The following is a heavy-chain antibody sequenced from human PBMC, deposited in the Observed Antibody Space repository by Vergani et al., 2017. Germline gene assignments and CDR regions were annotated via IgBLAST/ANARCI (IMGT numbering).Heavy chain of an antibody. CDR2: IWYDGSNK. J-gene: IGHJ4*02. CDR3: AKAHLFSGYSYGSPSDY. D-gene: IGHD5-18*01. V-gene: IGHV3-33*06. Sequence: QVQLVESGGGVVQPGRSLRLSCAASGFTFSSYGMHWVRQAPGKGLEWVAVIWYDGSNKYYADSVKGRFTISRDNSKNTLYLQMNSLRAEDTALYYCAKAHLFSGYSYGSPSDYWGQGTLVTVSS. CDR1: GFTFSSYG.